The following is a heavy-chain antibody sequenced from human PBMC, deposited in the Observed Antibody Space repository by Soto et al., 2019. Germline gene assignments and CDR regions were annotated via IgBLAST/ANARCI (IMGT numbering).Heavy chain of an antibody. J-gene: IGHJ6*02. Sequence: GGSLRLSCAASGFIFSDYSMSWVRQAPGKGLEWVSSLSTSDDYLYYADSVRGRFTISRDNARNSLYLQMNSLRAEDTAVYYCARDRSTIAALVWSDGMDVWGQGTTVTVSS. CDR1: GFIFSDYS. CDR2: LSTSDDYL. D-gene: IGHD6-6*01. V-gene: IGHV3-21*01. CDR3: ARDRSTIAALVWSDGMDV.